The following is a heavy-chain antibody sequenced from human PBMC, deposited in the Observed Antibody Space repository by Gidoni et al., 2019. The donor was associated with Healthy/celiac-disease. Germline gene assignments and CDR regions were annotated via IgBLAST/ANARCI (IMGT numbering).Heavy chain of an antibody. Sequence: EVQLVESGGGLVQPGGSLRLSCAASGFTVSSNYMSWVRQAPGKGLEWVSVIYSGGSTYYADSVKGRFTISRDNSKNTLYLQMNSLRAEDTAVYYCARDSHVVPAANTRDYWGQGTLVTVSS. J-gene: IGHJ4*02. V-gene: IGHV3-66*02. D-gene: IGHD2-2*01. CDR1: GFTVSSNY. CDR3: ARDSHVVPAANTRDY. CDR2: IYSGGST.